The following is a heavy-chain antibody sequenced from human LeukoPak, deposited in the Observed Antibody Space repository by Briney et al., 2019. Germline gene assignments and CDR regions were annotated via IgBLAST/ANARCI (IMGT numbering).Heavy chain of an antibody. J-gene: IGHJ4*02. CDR3: ASRQDYDILTGHPYFDY. CDR2: IYHSGST. CDR1: GGSISSSNW. V-gene: IGHV4-4*02. Sequence: SETLSLTCAVSGGSISSSNWWSWVRQPPGKGLEWIGEIYHSGSTNYNPSPKSRVTISVDKSKNQFSLKLSSVTAADTAVYYCASRQDYDILTGHPYFDYWGQGTLVTVSS. D-gene: IGHD3-9*01.